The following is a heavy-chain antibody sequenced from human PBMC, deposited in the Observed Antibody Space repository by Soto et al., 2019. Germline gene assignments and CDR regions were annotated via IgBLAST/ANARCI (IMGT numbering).Heavy chain of an antibody. V-gene: IGHV4-34*01. Sequence: PSETLSLTCAVYGGSFSGYYWSWIRQPPGKGLEWIGEINHSGSTNYNPSLKSRVTISVDTSKNQFSLKLSSVTASDTAMYYCARHGLGYCSGGSCDEGAFDIWGQGTMVTVSS. CDR3: ARHGLGYCSGGSCDEGAFDI. J-gene: IGHJ3*02. D-gene: IGHD2-15*01. CDR2: INHSGST. CDR1: GGSFSGYY.